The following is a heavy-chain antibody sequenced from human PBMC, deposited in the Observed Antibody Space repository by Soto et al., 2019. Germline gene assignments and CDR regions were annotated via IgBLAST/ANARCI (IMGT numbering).Heavy chain of an antibody. J-gene: IGHJ6*02. Sequence: ASVKVSCKASGFTFTSSAVQWVRQARGQRLEWIGWIVVGSGNTNYAQKFQERVTITRDMSTSTAYMELSSLSSEDTPVYYCAAAGLATPPAYYYYYYGMDVWGQGTTVTVSS. CDR2: IVVGSGNT. CDR1: GFTFTSSA. V-gene: IGHV1-58*01. CDR3: AAAGLATPPAYYYYYYGMDV.